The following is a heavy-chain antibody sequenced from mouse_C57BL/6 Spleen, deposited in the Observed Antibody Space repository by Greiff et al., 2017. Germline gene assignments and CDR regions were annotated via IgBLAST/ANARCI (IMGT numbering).Heavy chain of an antibody. D-gene: IGHD2-4*01. CDR2: ISGGGGNT. J-gene: IGHJ4*01. V-gene: IGHV5-9*01. CDR3: ARHGSTMITTGYYYAMDY. Sequence: EVHLVESGGGLVKPGGSLKLSCAASGFTFSSYTMSWVRQTPEKRLEWVATISGGGGNTYYPDSVKGRFTISRDNAKNTLYLQMSSLRSEDTALYYCARHGSTMITTGYYYAMDYWGQGTSVTVSS. CDR1: GFTFSSYT.